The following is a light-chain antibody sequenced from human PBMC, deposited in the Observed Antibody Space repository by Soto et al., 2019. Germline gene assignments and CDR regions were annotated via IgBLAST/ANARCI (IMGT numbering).Light chain of an antibody. Sequence: DIVMTQSPDSLAVSLGERATINFKSSQSVVYSSNNENYLSWYQQKPRQPAKLLSYWASTRQSGVPDRFSGSGSGTDFNLTISSLQAEDVAVYNCQQYYTTPTFGQGAKVEIK. V-gene: IGKV4-1*01. J-gene: IGKJ1*01. CDR3: QQYYTTPT. CDR2: WAS. CDR1: QSVVYSSNNENY.